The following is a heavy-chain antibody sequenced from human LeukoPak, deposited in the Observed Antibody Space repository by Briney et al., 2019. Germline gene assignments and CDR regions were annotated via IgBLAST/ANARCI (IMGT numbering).Heavy chain of an antibody. CDR3: TKYSSGWY. V-gene: IGHV3-49*03. Sequence: GGSLRLSYTASGFTFGDYATRWFRQPPGKGREWVEFIRSKAYGGTTEYAASVKGRFTISRDDSKSIAYLQMNSLKTEDTAVYYCTKYSSGWYWGQGTLVTVSS. J-gene: IGHJ4*02. CDR1: GFTFGDYA. CDR2: IRSKAYGGTT. D-gene: IGHD6-19*01.